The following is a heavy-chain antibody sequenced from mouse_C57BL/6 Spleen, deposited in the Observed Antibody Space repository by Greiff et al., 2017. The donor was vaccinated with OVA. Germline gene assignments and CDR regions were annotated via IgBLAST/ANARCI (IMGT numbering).Heavy chain of an antibody. V-gene: IGHV1-15*01. J-gene: IGHJ2*01. CDR1: GYTFTDYE. CDR3: TRGGLSFDY. D-gene: IGHD3-3*01. CDR2: IDPETGGT. Sequence: LQQSGAELVRPGASVTLSCKASGYTFTDYEMHWVKQTPVHGLEWIGAIDPETGGTAYNQKFKGKAILTADKSSSTAYMELRSLTSEDSAVYYCTRGGLSFDYWGQGTTLTVSS.